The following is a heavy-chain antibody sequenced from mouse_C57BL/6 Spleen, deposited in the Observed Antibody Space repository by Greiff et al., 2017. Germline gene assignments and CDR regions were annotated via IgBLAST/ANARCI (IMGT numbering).Heavy chain of an antibody. V-gene: IGHV1-55*01. CDR2: IYPGSGST. CDR3: ARSGDYPYLALDC. J-gene: IGHJ2*01. Sequence: QVQLQQPGAELVKPGASVKMSCKASGYTFTSYWITWVKQRPGQGLEWIGDIYPGSGSTNYNEKFKSKATLTVNTSSHTAYIQLSSLTSEDSAVYYCARSGDYPYLALDCWGQGTTLTVSS. CDR1: GYTFTSYW. D-gene: IGHD5-5*01.